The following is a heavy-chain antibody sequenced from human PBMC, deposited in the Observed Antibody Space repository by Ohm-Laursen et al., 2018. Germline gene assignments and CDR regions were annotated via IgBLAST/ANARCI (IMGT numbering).Heavy chain of an antibody. J-gene: IGHJ3*02. CDR1: GFTFSSYA. V-gene: IGHV3-23*01. Sequence: SLRLSCAASGFTFSSYAMTWVRQAPGKGLEWVSGISGSGGSTYYADSVKGRFTISRDNSKNTLYLQMKSLRAEDTAVYYCAREYSSSSGRAFDIWGQGTMVTVSS. CDR2: ISGSGGST. D-gene: IGHD6-6*01. CDR3: AREYSSSSGRAFDI.